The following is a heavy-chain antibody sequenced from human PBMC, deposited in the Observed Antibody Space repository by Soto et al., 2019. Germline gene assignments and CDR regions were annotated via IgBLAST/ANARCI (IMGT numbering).Heavy chain of an antibody. Sequence: SVKVSCTPSGGTFSSYAISWVRQAPGQGLELMGGIIPIFGTANYAQKFQGRVTITADESTSTAYMELSSLRSEDTAVYYCARAGEMATAGSTTSPYRFDYWGQGTLVTVYS. D-gene: IGHD5-12*01. CDR1: GGTFSSYA. V-gene: IGHV1-69*13. J-gene: IGHJ4*02. CDR2: IIPIFGTA. CDR3: ARAGEMATAGSTTSPYRFDY.